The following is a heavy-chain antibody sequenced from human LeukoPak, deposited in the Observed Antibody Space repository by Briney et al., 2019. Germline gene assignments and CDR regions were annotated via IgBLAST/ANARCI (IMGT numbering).Heavy chain of an antibody. CDR1: GYTFTSYY. CDR2: IIPIFGTA. CDR3: ARGVNWNSGHAFDI. J-gene: IGHJ3*02. Sequence: SVKVSCKASGYTFTSYYMHWVRQAPGQGLEWMGGIIPIFGTANYAQKFQGRVTITADESTSTAYMELSSLRSEDTAVYYCARGVNWNSGHAFDIWGQGTMVTVSS. D-gene: IGHD1-7*01. V-gene: IGHV1-69*13.